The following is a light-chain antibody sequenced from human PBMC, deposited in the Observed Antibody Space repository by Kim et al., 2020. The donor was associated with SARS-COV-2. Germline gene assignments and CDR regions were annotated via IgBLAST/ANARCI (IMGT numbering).Light chain of an antibody. CDR3: QQYSSHWT. J-gene: IGKJ1*01. CDR2: KAS. CDR1: QGVSIW. Sequence: SSSVGDGVPITCRASQGVSIWLAWYQQIPGKAPKLLIYKASSLESGVPSRFSGSGSGTEFTLTISSLQPDDFATYYCQQYSSHWTFGQGTKVDIK. V-gene: IGKV1-5*03.